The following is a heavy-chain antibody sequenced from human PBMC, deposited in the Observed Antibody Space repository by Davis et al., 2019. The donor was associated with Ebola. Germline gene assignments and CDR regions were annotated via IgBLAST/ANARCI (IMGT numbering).Heavy chain of an antibody. CDR2: ISSSSSTI. Sequence: GESLKISCAASGFTFSSYSMNWVRQAPGKGLEWVSYISSSSSTIYYADSVKGRFTISRDNAKNSLYLQMNSLRAEDTALYYCAKDGGNYYDSSGYWIGAFDIWGQGTMVTVSS. V-gene: IGHV3-48*01. D-gene: IGHD3-22*01. CDR3: AKDGGNYYDSSGYWIGAFDI. J-gene: IGHJ3*02. CDR1: GFTFSSYS.